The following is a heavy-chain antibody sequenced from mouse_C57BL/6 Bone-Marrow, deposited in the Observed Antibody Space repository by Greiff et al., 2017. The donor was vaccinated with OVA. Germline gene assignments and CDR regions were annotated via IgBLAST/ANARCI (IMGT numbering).Heavy chain of an antibody. CDR1: GYTFTSYG. CDR2: IYPRSGNT. Sequence: VMLVESGAELARPGASVKLSCKASGYTFTSYGISWVKQRTGQGLEWIGEIYPRSGNTYYNEKFKGKATLTADKSSSTAYMELRSLTSEDSAVYFCARGGYYGAMDYWGQGTSVTVSS. CDR3: ARGGYYGAMDY. D-gene: IGHD1-1*01. J-gene: IGHJ4*01. V-gene: IGHV1-81*01.